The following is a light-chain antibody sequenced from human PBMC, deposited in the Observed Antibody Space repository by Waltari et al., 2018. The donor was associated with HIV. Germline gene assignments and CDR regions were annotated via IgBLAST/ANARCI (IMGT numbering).Light chain of an antibody. CDR3: YSAADNSGL. CDR2: KDS. V-gene: IGLV3-27*01. J-gene: IGLJ3*02. CDR1: LLAKKY. Sequence: SYELTQPSSVSVSPGQTARITCSGDLLAKKYVRWFQQKPGQAPVLVMYKDSEGPSGIPARFSGSSSVTTVSLTIGGAHVDDEADYYCYSAADNSGLFGGGTKLTVL.